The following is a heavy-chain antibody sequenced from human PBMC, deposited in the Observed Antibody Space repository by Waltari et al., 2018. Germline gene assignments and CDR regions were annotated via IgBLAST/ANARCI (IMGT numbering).Heavy chain of an antibody. V-gene: IGHV4-39*01. J-gene: IGHJ4*02. CDR2: IYYSGRT. Sequence: QLQLQESGPGLVKPSETLSLTCTVSGGSISSSSYYWGWIRQPPGKGLEWIGSIYYSGRTYMNPSLKSRVTISVDTSKNQFALKRSSVTAADTAVYYCARREEATNLFDYWGQGTLVTVSS. CDR1: GGSISSSSYY. CDR3: ARREEATNLFDY.